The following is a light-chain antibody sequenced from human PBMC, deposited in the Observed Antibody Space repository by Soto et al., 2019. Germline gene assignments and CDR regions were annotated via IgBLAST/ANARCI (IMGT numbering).Light chain of an antibody. CDR3: QQRRDWPST. CDR2: DAS. V-gene: IGKV3-11*01. CDR1: QGISSY. J-gene: IGKJ4*01. Sequence: EIVLTQSPATLSLSPGERATLSCRASQGISSYLVWYQQRPGQAPRLLIYDASNRATGIPARFSGSGSGTGFTLTISSLEPEDFAVYYCQQRRDWPSTFGGGTKVEIK.